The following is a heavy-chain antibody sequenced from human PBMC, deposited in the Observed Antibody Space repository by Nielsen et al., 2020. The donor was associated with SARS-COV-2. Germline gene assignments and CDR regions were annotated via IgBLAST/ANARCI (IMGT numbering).Heavy chain of an antibody. CDR2: ISSSSSYI. D-gene: IGHD3-9*01. CDR3: ARNYDILTGSPYYYYYGMDV. CDR1: GFTFDDYG. J-gene: IGHJ6*02. V-gene: IGHV3-21*01. Sequence: GESLKISCAASGFTFDDYGMNWVRQAPGKGLEWVSSISSSSSYIYYADSVKGRFTISRDNAKNSLYLQMNSLRAEDTAVYYCARNYDILTGSPYYYYYGMDVWGQGTTVTVSS.